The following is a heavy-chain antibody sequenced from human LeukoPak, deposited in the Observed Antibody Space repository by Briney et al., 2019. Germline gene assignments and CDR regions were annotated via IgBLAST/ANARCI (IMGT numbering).Heavy chain of an antibody. J-gene: IGHJ4*02. CDR2: ISGSGGST. V-gene: IGHV3-23*01. Sequence: GGSLRLSCAASGFTFSSYAMSWVRQAPGKGLEWVSAISGSGGSTYYADPVKGRFTISRDNSKNTLYLQMNSLRAEDTAVYYCVVAAAGARRQYDYWGQGTLVTVSS. CDR3: VVAAAGARRQYDY. D-gene: IGHD6-13*01. CDR1: GFTFSSYA.